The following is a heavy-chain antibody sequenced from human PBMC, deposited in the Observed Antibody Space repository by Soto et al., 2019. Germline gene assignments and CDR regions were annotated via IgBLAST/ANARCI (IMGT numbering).Heavy chain of an antibody. CDR3: ASGYCSTGGSGWSRTYYYGMDV. V-gene: IGHV1-69*13. J-gene: IGHJ6*02. CDR2: IIPIFGTA. CDR1: GGTFSSYA. Sequence: VKVSCKASGGTFSSYAISWVRQAPGQGLEWMGGIIPIFGTANYAQKFQGRVTITADESTSTAYMELSSLRSEDTAVYYCASGYCSTGGSGWSRTYYYGMDVWGQGTTVTVSS. D-gene: IGHD6-19*01.